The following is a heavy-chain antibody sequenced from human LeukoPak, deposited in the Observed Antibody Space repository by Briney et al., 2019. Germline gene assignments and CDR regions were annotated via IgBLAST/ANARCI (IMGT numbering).Heavy chain of an antibody. CDR2: ISGSGGST. CDR1: GFTFSSYA. J-gene: IGHJ6*02. Sequence: GGSLRLSCAASGFTFSSYAMSWVRQAPGKGLEWVSAISGSGGSTYYADSVKGRFTISRDNSKITLYLQMNSLRAEDTAVYYCAKGQSAYSSGWYAPGYYYYYGMDVWGQGTTVTVSS. D-gene: IGHD6-19*01. CDR3: AKGQSAYSSGWYAPGYYYYYGMDV. V-gene: IGHV3-23*01.